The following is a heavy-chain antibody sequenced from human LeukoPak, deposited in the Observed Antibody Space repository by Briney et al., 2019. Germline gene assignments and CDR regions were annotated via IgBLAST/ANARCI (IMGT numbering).Heavy chain of an antibody. V-gene: IGHV1-46*01. CDR3: ARDPSTVGPFQH. Sequence: ASVKVSCKASGYTFTSYYMHWVRQAPGQGLEWMGIINPSGGGTSYAQKFQGRVTMTRDTSTSTVYMELSSLRSEDTAVYYCARDPSTVGPFQHWGQGTLVTVSS. CDR1: GYTFTSYY. D-gene: IGHD4-23*01. J-gene: IGHJ1*01. CDR2: INPSGGGT.